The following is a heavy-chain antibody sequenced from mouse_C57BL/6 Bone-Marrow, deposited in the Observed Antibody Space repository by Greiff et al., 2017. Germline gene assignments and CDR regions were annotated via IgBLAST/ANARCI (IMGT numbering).Heavy chain of an antibody. CDR2: ISNGGGST. CDR3: ARQIYYVYDGFAY. D-gene: IGHD2-2*01. J-gene: IGHJ3*01. V-gene: IGHV5-12*01. Sequence: EVKLMESGGGLVQPGGSLKLSCAASGFTFSDYYMYWVRQTPEKRLEWVAYISNGGGSTYYPDTVKGRFTISRDNAKNTLYLQMSRLKSEDTAMYYCARQIYYVYDGFAYWGQGTLVTVSA. CDR1: GFTFSDYY.